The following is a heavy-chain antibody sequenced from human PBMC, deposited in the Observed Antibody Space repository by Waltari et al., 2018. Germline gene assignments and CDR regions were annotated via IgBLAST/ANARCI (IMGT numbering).Heavy chain of an antibody. D-gene: IGHD6-6*01. V-gene: IGHV1-69*08. CDR3: ARDHVWAARHGPLFDY. J-gene: IGHJ4*02. CDR1: GGTFSSYT. CDR2: ITPILGIA. Sequence: QVQLVQSGAEVKKPGSSVKVSCKASGGTFSSYTISWVRQAPGHGLVWMGRITPILGIANYARKFQGRGTITADKSTSTAYMELSSLRSEDTAVYYCARDHVWAARHGPLFDYWGQGTLVTVSS.